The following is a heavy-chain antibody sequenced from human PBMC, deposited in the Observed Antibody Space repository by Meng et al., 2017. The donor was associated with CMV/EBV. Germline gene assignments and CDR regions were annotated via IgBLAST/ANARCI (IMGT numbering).Heavy chain of an antibody. CDR3: ARGYSSGWSYYFDY. CDR1: GFTFSGYS. CDR2: ISSSSSYI. J-gene: IGHJ4*02. V-gene: IGHV3-21*01. D-gene: IGHD6-19*01. Sequence: GESLKISCAASGFTFSGYSMNWVRQAPGKGLEWVSSISSSSSYIYYADSVKGRFTISRDNAKNSLYLQMNSLRAEDTAVYYCARGYSSGWSYYFDYWGQGTLVTVSS.